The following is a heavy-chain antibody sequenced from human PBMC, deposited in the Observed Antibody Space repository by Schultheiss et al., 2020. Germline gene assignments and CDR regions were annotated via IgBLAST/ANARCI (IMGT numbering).Heavy chain of an antibody. J-gene: IGHJ6*02. D-gene: IGHD6-13*01. CDR3: AKGSSSSWLVDRYYYYGMDV. Sequence: GGSLRLSCAASGFTFDDYGMSWVRQAPGKGLEWVSGINWNGGSTYYADSVKGRFTISRDNSKNTLYLQMNSLRAEDTAVYYCAKGSSSSWLVDRYYYYGMDVWGQGTTVTVS. V-gene: IGHV3-20*04. CDR2: INWNGGST. CDR1: GFTFDDYG.